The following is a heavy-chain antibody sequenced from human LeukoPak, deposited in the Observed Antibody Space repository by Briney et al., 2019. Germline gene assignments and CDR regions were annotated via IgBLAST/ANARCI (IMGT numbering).Heavy chain of an antibody. CDR1: GYTFTSYD. V-gene: IGHV1-8*01. Sequence: GASVKVSCKASGYTFTSYDINWVRQATGQGLEWMGWMNPNGGNTGYAQKFQGRVTMTRNTSISTAYMELSSLRSEDTAVYYCARARGSYGRNWFDPWGQGTLVTVSS. CDR2: MNPNGGNT. D-gene: IGHD1-26*01. CDR3: ARARGSYGRNWFDP. J-gene: IGHJ5*02.